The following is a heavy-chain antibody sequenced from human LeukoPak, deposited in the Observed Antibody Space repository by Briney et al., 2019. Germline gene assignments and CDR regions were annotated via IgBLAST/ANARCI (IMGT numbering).Heavy chain of an antibody. CDR1: GFTLSSYA. V-gene: IGHV3-13*01. CDR3: ARQNTPHGNFNY. J-gene: IGHJ4*01. Sequence: GGSLRLSCAASGFTLSSYAMHWVRQPAGKGLEWVSAIGTAGDTFYPGSVKGRFTISRENAKKSLFLQMNSLRAEDTAVYYCARQNTPHGNFNYWGQEPWSPSPQ. CDR2: IGTAGDT. D-gene: IGHD1-26*01.